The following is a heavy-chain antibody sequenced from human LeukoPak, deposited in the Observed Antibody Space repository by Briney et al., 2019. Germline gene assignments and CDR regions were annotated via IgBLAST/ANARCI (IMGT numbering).Heavy chain of an antibody. J-gene: IGHJ4*02. CDR1: GGPFSGYY. CDR2: INHSGST. D-gene: IGHD3-22*01. Sequence: SETLSLTCAVYGGPFSGYYWSWIRQPPGKGLEWIGEINHSGSTNYNPSLKSRVTISVDTSKNQFSLKLSSVTAADTAVYYCARSEYYYDSSGYYHHYFDYWGQGTLVTVSS. CDR3: ARSEYYYDSSGYYHHYFDY. V-gene: IGHV4-34*01.